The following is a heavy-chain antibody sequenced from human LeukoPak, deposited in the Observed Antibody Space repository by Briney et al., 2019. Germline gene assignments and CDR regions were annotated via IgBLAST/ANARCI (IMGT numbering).Heavy chain of an antibody. CDR3: ARDPDY. CDR2: ISSSGNNI. V-gene: IGHV3-11*04. Sequence: AGGSLRLSCAASGFTFSDYYMSWFRLAPGKGLEWVSYISSSGNNIYYADSVKGRFTISRDNAKNSLYLQMSSLRAEDTAVYYCARDPDYWGQGTLVTVSS. CDR1: GFTFSDYY. J-gene: IGHJ4*02.